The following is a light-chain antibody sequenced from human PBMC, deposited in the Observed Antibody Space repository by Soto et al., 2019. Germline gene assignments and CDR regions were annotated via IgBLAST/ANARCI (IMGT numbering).Light chain of an antibody. CDR2: GAS. CDR3: QQYGTSVT. Sequence: EIVLTQSPGTLSLSPGERATLSCRASQSVSSSHLAWYQQRPGQAPRLLLYGASNRVTGIPDRFSGSGSGTEFTLTISRLESEGFAVYYCQQYGTSVTFGPGTKVDIK. CDR1: QSVSSSH. J-gene: IGKJ3*01. V-gene: IGKV3-20*01.